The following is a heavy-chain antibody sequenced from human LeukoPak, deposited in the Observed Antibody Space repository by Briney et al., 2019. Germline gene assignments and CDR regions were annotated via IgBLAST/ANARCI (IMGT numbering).Heavy chain of an antibody. V-gene: IGHV3-30*02. CDR2: IRFDGSEK. CDR1: GFIFSTFG. J-gene: IGHJ4*02. D-gene: IGHD2-2*03. Sequence: GGSLRLSCVASGFIFSTFGMHWVRRAPGKGLEWMTFIRFDGSEKYYADSVKGRFTISRDYSKNTLFLQMSSLRPEDTAVYYCALGKNFGYHYFDFWGQGALVTVSS. CDR3: ALGKNFGYHYFDF.